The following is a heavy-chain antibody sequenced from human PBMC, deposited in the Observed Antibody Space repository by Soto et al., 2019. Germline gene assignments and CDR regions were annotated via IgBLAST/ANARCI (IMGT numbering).Heavy chain of an antibody. CDR2: ISTYNGNA. J-gene: IGHJ1*01. CDR1: GYIFTSYG. V-gene: IGHV1-18*01. Sequence: QVQLVQSGAEVKKPGAPVKVSCKASGYIFTSYGISWVRQAPGQGLEWMGRISTYNGNAKYAQKLQVKVTMTTQTSACIAYMELRSLRSDDTAVDYCARDNGQWLVSDWGQGTLVTVSS. CDR3: ARDNGQWLVSD. D-gene: IGHD6-19*01.